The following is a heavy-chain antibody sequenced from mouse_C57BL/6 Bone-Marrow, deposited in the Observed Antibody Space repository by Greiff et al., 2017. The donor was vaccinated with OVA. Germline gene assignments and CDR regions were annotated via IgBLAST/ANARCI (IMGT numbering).Heavy chain of an antibody. CDR3: AREGLWLRRGFAY. V-gene: IGHV2-2*01. Sequence: VMLVESGPGLVQPSQSLSITCTVSGFSLTSYGVHWVRQSPGKGLEWLGVIWSGGSTDYNAAFISRLSISKDNSKSQVFFKMNSLQADDTAIYYCAREGLWLRRGFAYWGQGTLVTVSA. CDR2: IWSGGST. CDR1: GFSLTSYG. D-gene: IGHD2-2*01. J-gene: IGHJ3*01.